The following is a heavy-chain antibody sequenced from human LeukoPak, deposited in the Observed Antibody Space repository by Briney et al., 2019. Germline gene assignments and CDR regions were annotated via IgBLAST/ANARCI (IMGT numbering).Heavy chain of an antibody. V-gene: IGHV3-64D*06. CDR3: AKAARGVGIQYGLDS. Sequence: PGGSLRLSCSASGFTFSSYAMYWVRQAPGEGLEYVSAISSYIDRTFYADSVQGRFTISRDNCGNTLYLQMSSLRREDTAVYSCAKAARGVGIQYGLDSWGQGTLVTVSS. J-gene: IGHJ4*02. CDR1: GFTFSSYA. D-gene: IGHD5-18*01. CDR2: ISSYIDRT.